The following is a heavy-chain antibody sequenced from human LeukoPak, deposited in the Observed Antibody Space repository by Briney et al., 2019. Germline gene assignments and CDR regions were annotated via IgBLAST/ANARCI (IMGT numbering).Heavy chain of an antibody. V-gene: IGHV3-66*01. Sequence: GGSLRLSCAASGFSVSSSYMTWVRQAPGKGLEWVSVIYSGGSTYYADSVKGRFTISRDNSKNTLYLQMNSLRAEDTAIYYCARDANWNYLDQWGQGTLVTVSS. CDR2: IYSGGST. J-gene: IGHJ4*02. CDR1: GFSVSSSY. CDR3: ARDANWNYLDQ. D-gene: IGHD1-7*01.